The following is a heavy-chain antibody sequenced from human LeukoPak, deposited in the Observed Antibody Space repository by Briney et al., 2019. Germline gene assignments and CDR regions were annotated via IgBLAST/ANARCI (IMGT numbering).Heavy chain of an antibody. Sequence: ASVRVSCKAAGNSFTSSVVHWVRQAPGQRPEWMGWIDAGGTNTKYSQKFQDRVAFTRDTSANIVYMELYSLTSEDSAVYYCARAISDCAVANCYKGYFDYWGQGTRVTVSS. CDR3: ARAISDCAVANCYKGYFDY. CDR1: GNSFTSSV. CDR2: IDAGGTNT. V-gene: IGHV1-3*01. J-gene: IGHJ4*02. D-gene: IGHD2-2*02.